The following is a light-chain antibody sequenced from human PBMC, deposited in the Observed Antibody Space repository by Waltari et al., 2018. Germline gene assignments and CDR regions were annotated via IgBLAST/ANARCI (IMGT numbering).Light chain of an antibody. CDR1: CRSVGGSTD. CDR3: TSYTSSPSWV. CDR2: DVS. Sequence: QSALTQPASVSRPPGPSITTSSTGPCRSVGGSTDFSWDHQHPGKAPKLMIYDVSKRPSGVSNRFSGSKSGNTASLTISGLQAEDEADYYCTSYTSSPSWVFGGGTKLTVL. V-gene: IGLV2-14*01. J-gene: IGLJ3*02.